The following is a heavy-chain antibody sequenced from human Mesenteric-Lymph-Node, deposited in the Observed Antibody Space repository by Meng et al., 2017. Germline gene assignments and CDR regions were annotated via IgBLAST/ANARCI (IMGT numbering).Heavy chain of an antibody. D-gene: IGHD3-16*01. CDR1: GFTFSSYA. CDR2: IKNKRDSYTA. CDR3: ARDWFTSLAD. J-gene: IGHJ4*02. V-gene: IGHV3-72*01. Sequence: GGSLRLSCAASGFTFSSYAMSWVRQAPGKGLEWVGRIKNKRDSYTADYAASVKGRFIISRDDSENSLFLQMNSLKTEDTAVYYCARDWFTSLADWGQGTLVTVSS.